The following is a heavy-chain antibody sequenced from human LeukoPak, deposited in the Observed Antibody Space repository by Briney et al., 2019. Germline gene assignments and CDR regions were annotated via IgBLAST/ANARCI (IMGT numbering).Heavy chain of an antibody. Sequence: AASVKVSCKVSGYTFTDYYMHWVQQAPGKGLEWMGLVDPEDGETIYAEKFQGRVTRTADTSTDTAYMELSSLRSEDTAVYYCATLIAAAGSRLTPDYWGQGTLVTVSS. CDR2: VDPEDGET. J-gene: IGHJ4*02. V-gene: IGHV1-69-2*01. D-gene: IGHD6-13*01. CDR1: GYTFTDYY. CDR3: ATLIAAAGSRLTPDY.